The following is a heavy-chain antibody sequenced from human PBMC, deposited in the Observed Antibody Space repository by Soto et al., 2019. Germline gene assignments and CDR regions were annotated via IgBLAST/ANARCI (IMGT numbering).Heavy chain of an antibody. V-gene: IGHV4-59*11. CDR2: VYYNGIT. CDR3: ARGRGGYCSSTSCPIDY. J-gene: IGHJ4*02. CDR1: GGSINNHY. D-gene: IGHD2-2*01. Sequence: SETLSLTCTVSGGSINNHYWSWIRQPPGKGLEWLGYVYYNGITNYNPSLKSRVTISVDTSKNQFSLKLSSVTAADTAVYYCARGRGGYCSSTSCPIDYWGQGTLVTVSS.